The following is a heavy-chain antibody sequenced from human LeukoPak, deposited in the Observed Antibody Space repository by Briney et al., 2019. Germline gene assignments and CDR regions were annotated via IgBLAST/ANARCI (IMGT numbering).Heavy chain of an antibody. CDR3: ARSNYYGSANYYNEFDY. CDR1: GFTFSTYA. D-gene: IGHD3-10*01. Sequence: PGRSLRLSCAASGFTFSTYAMHWVRQAPGKGLEWVAVMSYDGSSKYYADSVKGRFAISRDNSKNTLDPQMNSLRADDTGVYYCARSNYYGSANYYNEFDYWGQGALVTVSS. V-gene: IGHV3-30*09. J-gene: IGHJ4*02. CDR2: MSYDGSSK.